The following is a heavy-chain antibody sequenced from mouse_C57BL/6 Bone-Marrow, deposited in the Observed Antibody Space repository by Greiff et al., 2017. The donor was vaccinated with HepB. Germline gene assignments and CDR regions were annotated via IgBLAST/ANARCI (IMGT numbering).Heavy chain of an antibody. Sequence: EVQLQESGPGLVKPSQSLSLTCSVTGYSITSGYYWNWIRQFPGNKLEWMGYISYDGSNNYNPSLKNRISITRDTSKNQFFLKLNSVTTEDTATYYCARDGYYGSFDYWGQGTTLTVSS. CDR3: ARDGYYGSFDY. D-gene: IGHD1-1*01. CDR1: GYSITSGYY. V-gene: IGHV3-6*01. J-gene: IGHJ2*01. CDR2: ISYDGSN.